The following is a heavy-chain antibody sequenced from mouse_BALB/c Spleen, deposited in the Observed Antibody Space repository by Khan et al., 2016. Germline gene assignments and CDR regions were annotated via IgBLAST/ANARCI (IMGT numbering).Heavy chain of an antibody. CDR2: ISYSGSN. V-gene: IGHV3-6*02. J-gene: IGHJ1*01. CDR1: GYSITSGYY. D-gene: IGHD4-1*01. CDR3: ARNWEGWYFDV. Sequence: EVQLLESGPGLVQPSQSLSLTCSVTGYSITSGYYWNWIRQFPGNKLEWMGYISYSGSNNYNPSLKNRISITRDTSKNQFFLNLHSVTTETTATYYCARNWEGWYFDVWGEGTTVTVSS.